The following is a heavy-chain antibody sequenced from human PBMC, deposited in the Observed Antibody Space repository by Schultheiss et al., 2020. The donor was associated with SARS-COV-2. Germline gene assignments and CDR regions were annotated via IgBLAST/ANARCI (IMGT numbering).Heavy chain of an antibody. CDR1: GFTFSNSA. J-gene: IGHJ3*01. D-gene: IGHD3-10*01. CDR2: ISYDGSNK. Sequence: GGSLRLSCAASGFTFSNSAMHWVRQAPGKGLEWVAVISYDGSNKYYADSVKGRFTISRDNSKNTLYLQMNSLRAEDTAVYYCAKDRGQWGQGTMVTVSS. V-gene: IGHV3-30*18. CDR3: AKDRGQ.